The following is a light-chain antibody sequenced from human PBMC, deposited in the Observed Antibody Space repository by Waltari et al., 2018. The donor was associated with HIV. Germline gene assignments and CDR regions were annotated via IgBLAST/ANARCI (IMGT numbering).Light chain of an antibody. CDR1: RSILYSSDNRNY. Sequence: DIVMTQSPDSLPVSLGERATINCTSSRSILYSSDNRNYLAWYPQKDRQPPKLLISWASTRESGVPDRFSGSGSGTDFTLTITRLQAEDVAVYHCQQYFRIPPTFGGGTKVEIK. V-gene: IGKV4-1*01. CDR3: QQYFRIPPT. CDR2: WAS. J-gene: IGKJ4*01.